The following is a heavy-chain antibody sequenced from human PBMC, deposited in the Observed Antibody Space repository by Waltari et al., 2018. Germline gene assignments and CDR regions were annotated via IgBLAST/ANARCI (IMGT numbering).Heavy chain of an antibody. V-gene: IGHV3-7*03. CDR2: IKEDGSQR. Sequence: EVQMVESGGGLVQPGESLRLSWLASVFPFSNSWLSWVRQAPGKGVEWVDNIKEDGSQRYYVDSVNGRFTISRDNAKNSLYLQMNSLRVEDTAVFYCVKGGGNFHSWGQGTLVTVS. D-gene: IGHD1-1*01. J-gene: IGHJ4*02. CDR3: VKGGGNFHS. CDR1: VFPFSNSW.